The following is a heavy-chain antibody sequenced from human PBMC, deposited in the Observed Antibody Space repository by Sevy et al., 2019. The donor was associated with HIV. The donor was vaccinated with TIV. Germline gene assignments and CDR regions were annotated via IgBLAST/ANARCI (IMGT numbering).Heavy chain of an antibody. J-gene: IGHJ4*02. D-gene: IGHD4-17*01. CDR1: GGYISSYY. V-gene: IGHV4-59*01. CDR3: ARLMTTDFDY. Sequence: SQTLSLTCTVSGGYISSYYWSWLRLPSGKGLEWIGYIYDTGSTNYNPSLKSRVTISIDTSKNQFSLKLSSVTAADTAVYYCARLMTTDFDYWGQGSLVTVSS. CDR2: IYDTGST.